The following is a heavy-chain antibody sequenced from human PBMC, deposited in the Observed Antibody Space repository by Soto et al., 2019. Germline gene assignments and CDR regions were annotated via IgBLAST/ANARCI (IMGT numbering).Heavy chain of an antibody. CDR2: ISYDGINK. Sequence: GGSLRLSCAASGFTFSSYVMHWVRHAPGKGLEWVAVISYDGINKYYADSVKGRFTISRDNSKNTLYLQMNSLRAEDTAVYYCAKSVDIVVVPAATGFDYWGQGSMITVYS. V-gene: IGHV3-30*18. D-gene: IGHD2-2*03. J-gene: IGHJ4*02. CDR1: GFTFSSYV. CDR3: AKSVDIVVVPAATGFDY.